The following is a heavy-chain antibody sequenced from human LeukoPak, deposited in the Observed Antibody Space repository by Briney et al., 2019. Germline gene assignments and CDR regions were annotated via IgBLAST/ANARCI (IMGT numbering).Heavy chain of an antibody. D-gene: IGHD3-10*01. CDR2: INRDGTST. Sequence: GGSLRLSCAASGFTFSGYWMHWGRQAPGKGLVWVSRINRDGTSTTYADSVKGRFTVSRDNAKNTLYLQMNSLRAEDTAVYYCTRDTEGSGIDYWGQGTLVTVSS. V-gene: IGHV3-74*01. CDR3: TRDTEGSGIDY. J-gene: IGHJ4*02. CDR1: GFTFSGYW.